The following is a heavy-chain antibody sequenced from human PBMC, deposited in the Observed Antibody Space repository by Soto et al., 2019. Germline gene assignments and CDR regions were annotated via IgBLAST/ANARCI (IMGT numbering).Heavy chain of an antibody. D-gene: IGHD3-16*01. CDR1: GFTFSSYS. CDR3: ARENPTRGGGAFDI. Sequence: EVQLVESGGGLVQPGGSLRLSCAASGFTFSSYSMNWVRQAPGKGLEWVSYISSSSNTIYYADSVKGRFTISRDNAKNSLYLQMNSLRAEDTAVYHCARENPTRGGGAFDIWGQGTMVIVSS. J-gene: IGHJ3*02. CDR2: ISSSSNTI. V-gene: IGHV3-48*01.